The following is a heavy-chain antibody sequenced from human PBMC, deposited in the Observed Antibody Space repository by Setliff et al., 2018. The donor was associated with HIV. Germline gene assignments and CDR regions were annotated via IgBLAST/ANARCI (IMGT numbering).Heavy chain of an antibody. CDR2: INPSGGRA. Sequence: ASVKVSCKASGYTFTSNYIHWVRQAPGQGLEWMGIINPSGGRATYAQKFQGRVAMNTDTSTNTIYMELSRLRSDDTGIYYCVRAWPSGSHYNFDFWGQGTPVTVSS. D-gene: IGHD1-26*01. CDR3: VRAWPSGSHYNFDF. V-gene: IGHV1-46*01. CDR1: GYTFTSNY. J-gene: IGHJ4*02.